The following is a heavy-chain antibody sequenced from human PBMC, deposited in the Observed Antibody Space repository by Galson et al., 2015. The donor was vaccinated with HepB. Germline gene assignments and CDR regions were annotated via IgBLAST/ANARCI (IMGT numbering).Heavy chain of an antibody. D-gene: IGHD3-10*01. CDR3: AKDREFYYGSGSYYGRFDY. J-gene: IGHJ4*02. Sequence: SLRLSCAASGFTFSNYWMTWVRQAPGKGLEWVASIKQDGSEKYCVDSVKGRFAISRDNAKNSLYLQMNSLRAEDTAVYYCAKDREFYYGSGSYYGRFDYWGQGTLVTVSS. CDR1: GFTFSNYW. V-gene: IGHV3-7*01. CDR2: IKQDGSEK.